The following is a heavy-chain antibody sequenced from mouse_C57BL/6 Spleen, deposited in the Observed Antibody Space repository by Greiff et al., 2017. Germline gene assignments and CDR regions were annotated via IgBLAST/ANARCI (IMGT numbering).Heavy chain of an antibody. D-gene: IGHD2-3*01. CDR3: ARFFYDGYPYFDY. CDR1: GFNIKDDY. J-gene: IGHJ2*01. V-gene: IGHV1-72*01. Sequence: VQLQQSGAELVRPGASVKLSCTASGFNIKDDYMHWVKQRPGRGLEWIGRIDPNSGGTKYNEKFKSKATLTVDKPSSTAYMQLSSLTSEDSAVYYCARFFYDGYPYFDYWGQGTTLTVSS. CDR2: IDPNSGGT.